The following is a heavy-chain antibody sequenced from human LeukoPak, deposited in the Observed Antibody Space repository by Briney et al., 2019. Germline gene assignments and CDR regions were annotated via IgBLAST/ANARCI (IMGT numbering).Heavy chain of an antibody. CDR3: AKSMYYYYGMDV. V-gene: IGHV3-30*18. CDR2: ISYDGSNK. CDR1: GFTFSSYG. J-gene: IGHJ6*02. Sequence: GGSLRLSCAASGFTFSSYGMHWVRQAPGKGLEWVAVISYDGSNKYYADSVKGRFTISRDNSKNTLYLQMNSLRAEDTAVYYCAKSMYYYYGMDVWGQGTTVTVSS.